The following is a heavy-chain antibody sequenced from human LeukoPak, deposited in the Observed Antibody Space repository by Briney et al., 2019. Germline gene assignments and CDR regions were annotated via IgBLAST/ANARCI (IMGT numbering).Heavy chain of an antibody. CDR3: ARSPGGNARTWLDY. Sequence: ASVKVSCRASGYTFTNYALHWVRQAPGQRLEWMGWTNGATGNTRFSQDFQGRLTITIDTSASTAYMELSSLRSEDTAVYYCARSPGGNARTWLDYWGQGTLVTVSS. CDR1: GYTFTNYA. V-gene: IGHV1-3*02. CDR2: TNGATGNT. D-gene: IGHD4-23*01. J-gene: IGHJ4*02.